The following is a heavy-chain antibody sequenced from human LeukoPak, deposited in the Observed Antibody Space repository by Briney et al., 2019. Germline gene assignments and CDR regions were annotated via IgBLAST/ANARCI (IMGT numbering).Heavy chain of an antibody. CDR3: AKDRITMVRGREAYFDY. J-gene: IGHJ4*02. V-gene: IGHV3-23*01. CDR1: GFTFSSYA. CDR2: ISGSGGST. D-gene: IGHD3-10*01. Sequence: GGSLRLSCAASGFTFSSYAMSWVRQAPGKGLEWVSSISGSGGSTYYAYSVKGRFRISRDNAKSSLDLEMNSLRAEDTAVYYCAKDRITMVRGREAYFDYWGQGTLVTVSS.